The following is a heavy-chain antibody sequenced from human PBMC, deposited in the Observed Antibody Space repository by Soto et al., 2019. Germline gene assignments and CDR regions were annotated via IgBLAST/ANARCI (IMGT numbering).Heavy chain of an antibody. CDR2: ISAYNGNT. CDR1: GYTFTRYG. Sequence: GASVKVAFNASGYTFTRYGISWVRQAPGQGLEWMGWISAYNGNTNYAQKLQGRVTMTTDTSTSTAYMELRSLRSDDTAVYYCARAFGVVAVEGFDPWGQGTLVTVSS. J-gene: IGHJ5*02. D-gene: IGHD3-3*01. CDR3: ARAFGVVAVEGFDP. V-gene: IGHV1-18*01.